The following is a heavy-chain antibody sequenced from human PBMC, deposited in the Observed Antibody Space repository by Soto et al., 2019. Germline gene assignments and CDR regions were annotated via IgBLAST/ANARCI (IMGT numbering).Heavy chain of an antibody. V-gene: IGHV1-2*02. CDR3: ARESGGATATLDYYYFYMDV. CDR2: INPNGGAT. CDR1: GDSFNAYY. J-gene: IGHJ6*03. D-gene: IGHD5-12*01. Sequence: QVPLVQSGAEVRKPGASVKVSCKTSGDSFNAYYLHWVRQAPGQGLEWLGWINPNGGATKYAQKFRGRVAMTRDMSIRTAYMELTSLRSDDTAIYFCARESGGATATLDYYYFYMDVWGQGTTVTVSS.